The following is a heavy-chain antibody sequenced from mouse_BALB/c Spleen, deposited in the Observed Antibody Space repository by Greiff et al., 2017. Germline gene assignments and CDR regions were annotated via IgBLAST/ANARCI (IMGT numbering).Heavy chain of an antibody. CDR3: ARGDYGSSSWFAY. CDR2: IYPGGGYT. Sequence: QVHVKQSGAELVRPGTSVKISCKASGYTFTNYWLGWVKQRPGHGLEWIGDIYPGGGYTNYNEKFKGKATLTADTSSSTAYMQLSSLTSEDSAVYFCARGDYGSSSWFAYWGQGTLVTVSA. V-gene: IGHV1-63*02. D-gene: IGHD1-1*01. J-gene: IGHJ3*01. CDR1: GYTFTNYW.